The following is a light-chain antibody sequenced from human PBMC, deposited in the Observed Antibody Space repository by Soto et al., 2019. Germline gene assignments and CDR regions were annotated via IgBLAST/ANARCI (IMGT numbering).Light chain of an antibody. V-gene: IGKV3-15*01. CDR2: DAS. CDR3: QQYNNWPRT. J-gene: IGKJ2*01. CDR1: QSVNND. Sequence: EIVMTQSPATLSVSPGERVTLSCRASQSVNNDLVWYQQKPGQAPRPLIYDASTRAAGIPVRFRGSGSGTDFTLTINSLQSEDLAVYYCQQYNNWPRTFGQGTKLEIK.